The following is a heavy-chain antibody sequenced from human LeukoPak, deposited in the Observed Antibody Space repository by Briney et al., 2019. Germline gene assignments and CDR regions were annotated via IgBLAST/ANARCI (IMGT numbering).Heavy chain of an antibody. CDR3: ARDLDGFTGSGPENYYYYYGMDV. Sequence: GGSLRLSCAASGFTFSSYWMHWVRQAPGKGLVWVSRINSDGSSTSYADSVKGRFTISRDNAKNTLYLQMNSLRAEDTAVYYCARDLDGFTGSGPENYYYYYGMDVWGQGTTVTVSS. D-gene: IGHD3-10*01. V-gene: IGHV3-74*01. CDR2: INSDGSST. J-gene: IGHJ6*02. CDR1: GFTFSSYW.